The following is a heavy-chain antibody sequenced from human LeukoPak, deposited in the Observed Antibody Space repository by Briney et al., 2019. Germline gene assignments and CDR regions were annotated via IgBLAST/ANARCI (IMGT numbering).Heavy chain of an antibody. D-gene: IGHD6-6*01. CDR3: AREEAYSSSSGVDY. CDR2: INPNSGGT. J-gene: IGHJ4*02. V-gene: IGHV1-2*02. Sequence: GASVKVSCKASGYTFTCYYMHWVRQAPGQGLEWMGWINPNSGGTNYAQKFQGRVTMTRDTSISTAYMELSRLRSDDTAVYYCAREEAYSSSSGVDYWGQGTLVTVSS. CDR1: GYTFTCYY.